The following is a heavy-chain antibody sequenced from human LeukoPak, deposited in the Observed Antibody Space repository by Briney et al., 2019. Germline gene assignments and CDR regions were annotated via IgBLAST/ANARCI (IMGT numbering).Heavy chain of an antibody. Sequence: GGSLRLSCAASGFTFDDYAMHWVRQAPGKGLEWVSGISWNSGSIGYADSVKGRFTISRDNAKNSLYLQMNSLRAEDTALYYCAKGIDSSVLYYFDYWGQGTLVTVSS. CDR2: ISWNSGSI. CDR3: AKGIDSSVLYYFDY. V-gene: IGHV3-9*01. CDR1: GFTFDDYA. D-gene: IGHD3-22*01. J-gene: IGHJ4*02.